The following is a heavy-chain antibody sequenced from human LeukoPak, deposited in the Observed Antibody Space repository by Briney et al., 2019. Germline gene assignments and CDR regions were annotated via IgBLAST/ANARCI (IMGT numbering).Heavy chain of an antibody. CDR1: GFTFRSHA. CDR2: INADSASR. Sequence: PTGGSLRLSCAASGFTFRSHAMSWVRQTPEKRLEWVSGINADSASRDYADSVKGRFTISRDISTDTLWLQMDSLRTEDTAVYYCAKGPLRGTAAAIDYWGQGTLVTVSS. D-gene: IGHD2-2*01. CDR3: AKGPLRGTAAAIDY. J-gene: IGHJ4*02. V-gene: IGHV3-23*01.